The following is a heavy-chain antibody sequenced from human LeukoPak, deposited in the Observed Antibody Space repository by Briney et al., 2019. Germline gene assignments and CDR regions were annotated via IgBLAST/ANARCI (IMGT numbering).Heavy chain of an antibody. Sequence: GGSLRLPCAASGFTFSSYSMNWVRQAPGKGLEWVSSISSSSSYIYYADSVKGRFTISRDNAKNSLYPQMNSLRAEDTAVYYCARFHRHGMDVWGQGTTVTVSS. CDR2: ISSSSSYI. J-gene: IGHJ6*02. CDR1: GFTFSSYS. V-gene: IGHV3-21*01. CDR3: ARFHRHGMDV.